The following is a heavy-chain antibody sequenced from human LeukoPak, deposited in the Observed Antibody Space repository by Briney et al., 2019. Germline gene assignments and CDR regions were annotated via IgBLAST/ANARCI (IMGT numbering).Heavy chain of an antibody. D-gene: IGHD3-10*01. CDR1: GFXFSTYD. V-gene: IGHV3-33*01. J-gene: IGHJ4*02. Sequence: PGRSLSLSCAASGFXFSTYDIHWVRQAPGKGLEWVAVIWYDGSNKYYADSVKGRFTISRDNSKHTLYLQMNSLRAEDTAVYYCASARESLGPFDYWGQGTLVTVSS. CDR2: IWYDGSNK. CDR3: ASARESLGPFDY.